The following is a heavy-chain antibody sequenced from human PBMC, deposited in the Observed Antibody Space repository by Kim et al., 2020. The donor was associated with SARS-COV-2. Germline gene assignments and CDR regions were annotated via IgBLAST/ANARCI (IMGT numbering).Heavy chain of an antibody. CDR1: GGTFSSYA. D-gene: IGHD2-2*01. V-gene: IGHV1-69*13. Sequence: SVKVSCKASGGTFSSYAISWVRQAPGQGLEWMGGIIPIFGTANYAQKFQGRVTITADESTSTAYMELSSLRSEDTAVYYCARGRRNIRRYCSSTSCYYYYGMDVWGQGTTVTVSS. J-gene: IGHJ6*02. CDR3: ARGRRNIRRYCSSTSCYYYYGMDV. CDR2: IIPIFGTA.